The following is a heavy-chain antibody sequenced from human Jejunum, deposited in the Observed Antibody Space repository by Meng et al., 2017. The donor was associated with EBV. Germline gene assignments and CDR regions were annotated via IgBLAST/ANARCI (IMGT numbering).Heavy chain of an antibody. J-gene: IGHJ4*02. D-gene: IGHD2-2*01. Sequence: EVQLVGSGGGVVKPGGSLRLSCAASGITFNSYTMTWVRQAPGKGLEWVSFISTGSDYIYYADSVKGRFTISRDNAKNLLYLQMNSLRAEDTAVYYCAVSSSSAPYWGQGTLVTVAS. V-gene: IGHV3-21*05. CDR2: ISTGSDYI. CDR1: GITFNSYT. CDR3: AVSSSSAPY.